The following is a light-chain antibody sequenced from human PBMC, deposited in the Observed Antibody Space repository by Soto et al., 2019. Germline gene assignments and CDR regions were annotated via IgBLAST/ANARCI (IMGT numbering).Light chain of an antibody. J-gene: IGLJ1*01. CDR3: SSYTSSSTGV. CDR2: DVS. CDR1: SSDVGGYNY. Sequence: QSVLTQPASVSGSPGQSITISCTGTSSDVGGYNYVSWYQQHPSKAPKLMIYDVSNRPSGVSNRFSGSKSGNTASLTISGLQAEDEADYYRSSYTSSSTGVFGTGTKLTVL. V-gene: IGLV2-14*01.